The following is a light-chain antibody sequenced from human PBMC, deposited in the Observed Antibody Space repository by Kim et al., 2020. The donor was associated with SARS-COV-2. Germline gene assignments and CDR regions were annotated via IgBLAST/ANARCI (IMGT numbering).Light chain of an antibody. Sequence: PASISCRSSQGIVDRDGNIYLNWFHQRPGQSPRRLIYKVSTRDSGVPDRFSGSGSGTDFTLHISRVEAEDVGIYYCMQGTHWPFTFGPGTKVDIK. V-gene: IGKV2-30*01. CDR3: MQGTHWPFT. CDR1: QGIVDRDGNIY. J-gene: IGKJ3*01. CDR2: KVS.